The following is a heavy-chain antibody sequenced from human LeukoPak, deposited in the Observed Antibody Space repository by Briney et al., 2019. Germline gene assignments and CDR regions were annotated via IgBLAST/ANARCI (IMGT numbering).Heavy chain of an antibody. CDR1: GYTFTSYY. CDR2: INPTGGST. CDR3: AREGYNYGFGDY. J-gene: IGHJ4*02. Sequence: GASVKVSCKASGYTFTSYYMHWVRQAPGQGLEWMGIINPTGGSTSYAQKFQGRVTMTRDTSTSIVYMEVSSLRSEDTAVYYCAREGYNYGFGDYWGQGALVTVSS. V-gene: IGHV1-46*01. D-gene: IGHD5-18*01.